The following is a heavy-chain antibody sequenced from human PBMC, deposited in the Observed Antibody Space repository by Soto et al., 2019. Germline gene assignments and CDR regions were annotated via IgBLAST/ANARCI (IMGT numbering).Heavy chain of an antibody. Sequence: PSETLSLTCAVYGGSFSAYYWSWIRQPPGKGLEWIGEINHSGGTSYNPSLKSRVTISVDTSKSQFSLKLTSVTAADRAVYYCARGSVDTVDSSGFYECWGQVTPVTVAS. CDR1: GGSFSAYY. V-gene: IGHV4-34*01. J-gene: IGHJ4*02. CDR3: ARGSVDTVDSSGFYEC. D-gene: IGHD3-22*01. CDR2: INHSGGT.